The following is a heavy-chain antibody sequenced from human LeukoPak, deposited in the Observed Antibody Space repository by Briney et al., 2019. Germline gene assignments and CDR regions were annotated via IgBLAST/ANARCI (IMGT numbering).Heavy chain of an antibody. Sequence: GGSLRLSCAASGFTFSSHGIHWVRQAPGKGLEWVAFIQNDGSNKYYVDSVKGRFTISRDNSKNTLYLQMNSLRAEDAAVYYCAGATYDILTGYAPLDYWGQGTLVTVSS. CDR1: GFTFSSHG. CDR3: AGATYDILTGYAPLDY. V-gene: IGHV3-30*02. D-gene: IGHD3-9*01. J-gene: IGHJ4*02. CDR2: IQNDGSNK.